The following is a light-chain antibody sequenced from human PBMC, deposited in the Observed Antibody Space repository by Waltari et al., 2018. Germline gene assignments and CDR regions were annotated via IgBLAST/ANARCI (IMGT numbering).Light chain of an antibody. CDR3: CSYAGSSSVL. J-gene: IGLJ2*01. Sequence: QSALTQPASVSGSPGQSITISCTGTSSDVGSYNLVSWYQQHPGKAPTLMIYEVSKRPSGVFNRFSGSKAGNTASLTISGLQADDEADYYCCSYAGSSSVLFGGGTKLTVL. CDR1: SSDVGSYNL. V-gene: IGLV2-23*02. CDR2: EVS.